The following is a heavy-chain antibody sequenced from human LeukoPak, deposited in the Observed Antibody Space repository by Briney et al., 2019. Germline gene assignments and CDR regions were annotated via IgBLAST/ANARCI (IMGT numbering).Heavy chain of an antibody. CDR3: ARGRITMVRGVRAPHVDY. D-gene: IGHD3-10*01. CDR2: IYYSGST. V-gene: IGHV4-39*01. J-gene: IGHJ4*02. Sequence: PSETLSLTCTVSGGSISSSSYYWGWIRQPPGKGLEWIGNIYYSGSTYYNPSLKSRVTISVDTSKNQFSLKLSSVTAADTAVYYCARGRITMVRGVRAPHVDYWGQGTLVTVSP. CDR1: GGSISSSSYY.